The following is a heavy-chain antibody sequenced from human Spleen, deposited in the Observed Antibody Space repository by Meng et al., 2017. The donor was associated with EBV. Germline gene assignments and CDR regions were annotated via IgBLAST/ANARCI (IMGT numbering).Heavy chain of an antibody. V-gene: IGHV1-18*01. CDR1: GYTFTAYH. CDR3: ARDRYAADY. CDR2: ISAYNGNT. Sequence: QVQPEHAGAKSRNPGASVTVSCKASGYTFTAYHIHWIRQATGQGLEWMGWISAYNGNTNYVQKPQGRVTMTTDTSTSTAYMELRSLRSDDTAMYYCARDRYAADYWGQGTLVTVSS. D-gene: IGHD2-2*01. J-gene: IGHJ4*02.